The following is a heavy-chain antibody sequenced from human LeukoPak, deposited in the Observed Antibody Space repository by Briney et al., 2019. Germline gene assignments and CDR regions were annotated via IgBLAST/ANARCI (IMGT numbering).Heavy chain of an antibody. Sequence: GGSLRLSCAGSGFTFSIHAMSWVRQAPGKGLEGVSTIGGGDTYYADSVKGRFTISRDDSQSTVHLQMNSLRAEDTAVYYCAKDWIPYNRVFGCFDFWGQGTLVTVSS. CDR2: IGGGDT. CDR3: AKDWIPYNRVFGCFDF. V-gene: IGHV3-23*01. CDR1: GFTFSIHA. D-gene: IGHD3-3*01. J-gene: IGHJ4*02.